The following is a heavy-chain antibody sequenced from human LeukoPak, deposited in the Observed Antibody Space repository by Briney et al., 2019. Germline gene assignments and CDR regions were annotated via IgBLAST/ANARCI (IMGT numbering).Heavy chain of an antibody. D-gene: IGHD3-10*01. V-gene: IGHV3-48*02. Sequence: GGSLTLFCAASGFTFSSYSMNWVGQAPGKGLEWVSYISSDSRTIYYADSVKGRFTISRDNAKNSLYLQVKSLRDEDTAVYYCARYGSGTSYITNYFDYWGQGTLVTVSS. CDR3: ARYGSGTSYITNYFDY. J-gene: IGHJ4*02. CDR2: ISSDSRTI. CDR1: GFTFSSYS.